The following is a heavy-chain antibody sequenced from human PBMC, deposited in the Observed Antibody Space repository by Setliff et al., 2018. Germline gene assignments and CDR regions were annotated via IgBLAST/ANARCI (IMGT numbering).Heavy chain of an antibody. CDR2: INPSGGNT. V-gene: IGHV1-46*01. Sequence: GASVKVSCKASGYTFTSYFMHWVRQAPGQGLEWMGIINPSGGNTRYTQKFQGRVAMTRDTSTSTVYMELSSLRSEDTAVYYCARASPPGGSSSGGIDYWGQGTLVTVSS. CDR3: ARASPPGGSSSGGIDY. CDR1: GYTFTSYF. D-gene: IGHD6-6*01. J-gene: IGHJ4*02.